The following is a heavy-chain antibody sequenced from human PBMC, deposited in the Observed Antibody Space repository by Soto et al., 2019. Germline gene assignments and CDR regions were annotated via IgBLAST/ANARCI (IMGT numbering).Heavy chain of an antibody. J-gene: IGHJ4*02. CDR3: AKDLDEAAAH. V-gene: IGHV3-23*01. CDR1: GYSITAGGYY. CDR2: ISGSGGST. Sequence: ETLSLTCFVSGYSITAGGYYWSWIRHHPGKGLEWVSAISGSGGSTYYADSVKGRFTISRDNSKNTLYLQMNSLRAEDTAVYYCAKDLDEAAAHWGQGTLVTVSS. D-gene: IGHD6-13*01.